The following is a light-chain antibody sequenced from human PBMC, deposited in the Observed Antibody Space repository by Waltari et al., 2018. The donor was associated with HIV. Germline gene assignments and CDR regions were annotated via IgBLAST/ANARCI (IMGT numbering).Light chain of an antibody. CDR1: SSDVGGYNY. CDR3: SSYTSSNTLYV. CDR2: EVS. J-gene: IGLJ1*01. Sequence: QSALTQPASVSGSPGQSITISCIGTSSDVGGYNYVSWYQQHPGKAPKLIIYEVSNRPSGVSNRFSGSKSGNTASLTISGLQAEDEADYYCSSYTSSNTLYVFGTGTKVTVL. V-gene: IGLV2-14*01.